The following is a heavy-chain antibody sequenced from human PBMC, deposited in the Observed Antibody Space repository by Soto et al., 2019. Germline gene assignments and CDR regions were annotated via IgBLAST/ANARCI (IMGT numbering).Heavy chain of an antibody. Sequence: EVQLVESGGGLVQPGGSLRLSCAASGFTFSAYSMNWVRQAPGKGLEWVSVIGSTGSGTYYADSVMGRFTISRDNARNFVYLQMDSLTADDTAVYDCARARPASGTAYACDIWGQGTVVTVSS. CDR2: IGSTGSGT. CDR3: ARARPASGTAYACDI. D-gene: IGHD1-1*01. J-gene: IGHJ3*02. V-gene: IGHV3-48*04. CDR1: GFTFSAYS.